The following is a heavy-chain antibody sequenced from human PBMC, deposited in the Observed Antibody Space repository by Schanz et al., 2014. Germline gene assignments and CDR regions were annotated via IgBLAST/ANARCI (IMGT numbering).Heavy chain of an antibody. V-gene: IGHV3-74*01. Sequence: VQLVESGGGVVQPGRSLRLSCAASGFTFSKYGMHWVRQAPGKGLVWVSRINSDGSTTIYADSVKGRFTISRDNAKNTLYLQMNSLRAEDTAVYYCTRDTDYHFDYWGQGTLVTVSS. J-gene: IGHJ4*02. CDR1: GFTFSKYG. CDR3: TRDTDYHFDY. CDR2: INSDGSTT. D-gene: IGHD4-17*01.